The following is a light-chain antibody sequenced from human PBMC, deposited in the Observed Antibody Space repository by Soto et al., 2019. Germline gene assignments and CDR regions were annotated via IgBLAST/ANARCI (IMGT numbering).Light chain of an antibody. J-gene: IGKJ5*01. Sequence: DIQMTQSPSSLSASVGDRVTITCRASQTISSYLNWYQQKPGQAPKSLIYAASTLQSGVPSRFSGSGFGTDFTLTISSLQPEDFATYYCQHTKTNNLPITFGQGTRLEIK. CDR3: QHTKTNNLPIT. CDR1: QTISSY. CDR2: AAS. V-gene: IGKV1-39*01.